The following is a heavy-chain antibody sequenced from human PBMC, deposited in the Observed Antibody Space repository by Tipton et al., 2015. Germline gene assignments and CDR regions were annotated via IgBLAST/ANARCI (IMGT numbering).Heavy chain of an antibody. CDR1: GGSFSSYG. V-gene: IGHV1-69*01. CDR3: ARDKGGYKHYYYGMDV. D-gene: IGHD3-22*01. CDR2: IIPIFGTT. Sequence: QLVQSGAEVKKPGSSVKVSCKASGGSFSSYGISWVRQAPGQGLEWMGGIIPIFGTTSYAQKFQGRVTITADESTSTAYMELSSLRSEDTAVYYCARDKGGYKHYYYGMDVWGQGTTVTVSS. J-gene: IGHJ6*02.